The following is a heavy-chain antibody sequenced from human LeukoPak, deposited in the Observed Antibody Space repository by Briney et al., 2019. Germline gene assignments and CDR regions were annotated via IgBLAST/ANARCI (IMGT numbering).Heavy chain of an antibody. J-gene: IGHJ4*02. Sequence: SETLSLTCAVYGGSFSGYYWSWIRQPPGKGLEWIGEIDHSGSTNYNPSLKSRVTISVDTSKNQFSLKLSSVTAADTAVYYCARLMVRGVIDYWGQGTLVTVSS. CDR2: IDHSGST. CDR1: GGSFSGYY. CDR3: ARLMVRGVIDY. V-gene: IGHV4-34*01. D-gene: IGHD3-10*01.